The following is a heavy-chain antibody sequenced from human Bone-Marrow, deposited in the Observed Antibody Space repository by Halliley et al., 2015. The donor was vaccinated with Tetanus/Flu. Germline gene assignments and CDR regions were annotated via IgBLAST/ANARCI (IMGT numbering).Heavy chain of an antibody. Sequence: SSSSSYLYFAESLNGRFIISRDNAKKTLYLQMNRLRVEDTAVYYCASSPEDPRYYYLTYGLDVWGQGTTVTVSS. D-gene: IGHD3-22*01. CDR3: ASSPEDPRYYYLTYGLDV. J-gene: IGHJ6*02. CDR2: SSSSSYL. V-gene: IGHV3-21*01.